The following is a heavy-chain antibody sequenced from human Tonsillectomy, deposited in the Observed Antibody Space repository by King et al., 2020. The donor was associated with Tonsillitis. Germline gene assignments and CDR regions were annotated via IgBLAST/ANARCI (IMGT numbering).Heavy chain of an antibody. CDR1: GGPISSGGYY. Sequence: VQLQESGPGLVKPSQTLSLTCKVSGGPISSGGYYWSWIRQHPGKGLEWIGYIYYSGSTYYNPSLKSRVTISVDTSKNHFSLKLSSVTAADTAVYYCARGLFTSTSAAAYDIWGQGTLVAVSS. D-gene: IGHD2-2*01. CDR3: ARGLFTSTSAAAYDI. J-gene: IGHJ3*02. V-gene: IGHV4-31*03. CDR2: IYYSGST.